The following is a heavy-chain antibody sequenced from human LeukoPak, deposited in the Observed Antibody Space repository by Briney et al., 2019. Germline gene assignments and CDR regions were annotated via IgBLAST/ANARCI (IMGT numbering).Heavy chain of an antibody. CDR2: ISSSSSSYI. D-gene: IGHD3-10*01. J-gene: IGHJ6*03. Sequence: GGSLRLSCTASGFTFSSYSMNWVRQAPGKGLEWVSSISSSSSSYIYYADSVKGRFTISRDNAKNSLYLQMNSLRAEDTAVYYCARYYGSGSYYALMENYYYYYYMDVWGKGTTVTVSS. V-gene: IGHV3-21*01. CDR3: ARYYGSGSYYALMENYYYYYYMDV. CDR1: GFTFSSYS.